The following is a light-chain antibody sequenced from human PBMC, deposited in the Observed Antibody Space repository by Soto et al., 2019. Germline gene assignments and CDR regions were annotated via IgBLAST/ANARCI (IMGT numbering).Light chain of an antibody. Sequence: EIVMTQSPATLSVSPGERATLSCRASQSFSTNLAWYQQKPGQAPRLLIYDAATRATGIPARFTGSGSGTEFTLTISSLQSEDFAVYYCQQYSHWPLTFGQGTRLEIK. V-gene: IGKV3-15*01. CDR2: DAA. CDR1: QSFSTN. CDR3: QQYSHWPLT. J-gene: IGKJ5*01.